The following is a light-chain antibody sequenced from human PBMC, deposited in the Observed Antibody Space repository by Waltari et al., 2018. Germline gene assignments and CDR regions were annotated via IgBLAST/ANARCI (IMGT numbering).Light chain of an antibody. V-gene: IGKV3-20*01. Sequence: IVLTQSPGTLSLSPGERVTLSCRASQTVIANYLAWFRQRPGQAPRLLVYDASRRATGIPDRFSGSGSGTDFTLTISRLEPEDFAVYYCQQYGKSPWTFGQGTKVEIK. CDR1: QTVIANY. CDR2: DAS. CDR3: QQYGKSPWT. J-gene: IGKJ1*01.